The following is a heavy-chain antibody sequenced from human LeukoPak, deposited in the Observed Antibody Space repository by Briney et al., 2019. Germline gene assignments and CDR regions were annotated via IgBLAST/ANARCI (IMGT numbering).Heavy chain of an antibody. CDR3: ARDLLVGQYYYDSSGYYDY. CDR2: ISSSSSYI. CDR1: GFTFSSYA. J-gene: IGHJ4*02. V-gene: IGHV3-21*01. D-gene: IGHD3-22*01. Sequence: GGSLRLSCAASGFTFSSYAMSWVRQAPGKGLEWVSSISSSSSYIYYADSVKGRFTISRDNAKNSLYLQMNSLRAEDTAVYYCARDLLVGQYYYDSSGYYDYWGQGTLVTVSS.